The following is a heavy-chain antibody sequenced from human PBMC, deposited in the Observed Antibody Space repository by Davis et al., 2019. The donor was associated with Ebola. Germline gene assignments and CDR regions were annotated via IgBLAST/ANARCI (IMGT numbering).Heavy chain of an antibody. CDR2: TNQDGSEK. Sequence: PGGSLRLSCEASGFTFSDYEAGWVRQAPGKGLEWVANTNQDGSEKYYVDSVKGRFTISRDNAKRSVYLQMNDLRTDDSAVYYCARGRWLAFRGHGTPVTVSS. D-gene: IGHD6-19*01. CDR3: ARGRWLAF. V-gene: IGHV3-7*03. CDR1: GFTFSDYE. J-gene: IGHJ4*01.